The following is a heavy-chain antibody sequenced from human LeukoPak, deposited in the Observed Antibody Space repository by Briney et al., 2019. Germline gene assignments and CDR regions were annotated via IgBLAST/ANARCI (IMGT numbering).Heavy chain of an antibody. Sequence: GGSLRLSCAASGFTFSTYGMSWVRQAPGKGLEWVSTISIGSSYIDYADSMKGRFTISRDNAKNSLYLQMNSLRAEDTAVYYCARDTEDTPDYWGQGTLVTVSS. CDR2: ISIGSSYI. CDR3: ARDTEDTPDY. D-gene: IGHD2-15*01. V-gene: IGHV3-21*01. J-gene: IGHJ4*02. CDR1: GFTFSTYG.